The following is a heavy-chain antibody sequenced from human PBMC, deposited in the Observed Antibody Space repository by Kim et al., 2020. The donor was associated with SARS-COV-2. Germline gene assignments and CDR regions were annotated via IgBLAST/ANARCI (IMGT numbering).Heavy chain of an antibody. V-gene: IGHV3-53*01. CDR1: GFTVSSNY. CDR2: IYSGGST. D-gene: IGHD3-10*01. J-gene: IGHJ3*02. CDR3: ARVILWFVELLSYAFDI. Sequence: GGSLRLSCAASGFTVSSNYMSWVRQAPGKGLEWVSVIYSGGSTYYADSVKGRFTISRDNSKNTLYLQMNSLRAEDTAVYYCARVILWFVELLSYAFDIWGQGTMVTVSS.